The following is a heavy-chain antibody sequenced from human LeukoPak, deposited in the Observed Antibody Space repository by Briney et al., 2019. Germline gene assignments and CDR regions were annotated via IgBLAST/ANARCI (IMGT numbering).Heavy chain of an antibody. CDR2: INPSGGST. Sequence: GSSVKVSCKASGGTFSSYAISWVRQAPGQGLEWMGIINPSGGSTSYAQKFQGRVTMTRDTSTSTVYMELSSLRSEDTAVYYCARDLGGSYGNDYWGQGTLVTVSS. D-gene: IGHD1-26*01. CDR3: ARDLGGSYGNDY. J-gene: IGHJ4*02. V-gene: IGHV1-46*01. CDR1: GGTFSSYA.